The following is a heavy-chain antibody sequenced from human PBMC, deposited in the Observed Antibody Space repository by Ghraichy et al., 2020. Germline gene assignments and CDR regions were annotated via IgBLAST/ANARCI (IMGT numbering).Heavy chain of an antibody. J-gene: IGHJ6*02. CDR2: NYIGGRT. CDR3: AREGSDTTGWSYSYYYYGMDV. D-gene: IGHD6-19*01. CDR1: GGSISSGGFY. Sequence: SETLSLTCTVSGGSISSGGFYWSWIRQPAGKGLEWIGRNYIGGRTNYNPSLKSRVTISADTSKNQISLKMSSVTPADTAVYYCAREGSDTTGWSYSYYYYGMDVWGQGTTVTVSS. V-gene: IGHV4-61*02.